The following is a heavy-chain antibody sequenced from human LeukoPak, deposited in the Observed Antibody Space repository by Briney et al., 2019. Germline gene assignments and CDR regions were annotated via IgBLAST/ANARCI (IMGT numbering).Heavy chain of an antibody. D-gene: IGHD5-24*01. CDR3: VKDDGWVQYAN. V-gene: IGHV3-23*01. J-gene: IGHJ1*01. Sequence: GGSLRLSCVASGFTLRSYVMNWVRQTPGKGLEWVSSISGSGDSTSYADSVKGRFSISRDNSKNTLYLQVNGLRTEDTAVYYCVKDDGWVQYANWGQGTLVTVSS. CDR2: ISGSGDST. CDR1: GFTLRSYV.